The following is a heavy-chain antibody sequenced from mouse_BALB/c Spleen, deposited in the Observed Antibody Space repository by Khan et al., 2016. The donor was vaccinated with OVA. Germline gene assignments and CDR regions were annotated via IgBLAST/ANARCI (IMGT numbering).Heavy chain of an antibody. J-gene: IGHJ1*01. CDR3: ARISSYWYSDV. CDR2: INTYTGEP. CDR1: GYTLTNYG. V-gene: IGHV9-1*02. Sequence: QIQLVQSGPELKKPGETVKISCKASGYTLTNYGMNWVKQAPGKGLKWMGWINTYTGEPTYADDFKGRFAFSLETSASTAYLQINNLKNEDMTTYFCARISSYWYSDVWGAGTTVTVSS. D-gene: IGHD6-2*01.